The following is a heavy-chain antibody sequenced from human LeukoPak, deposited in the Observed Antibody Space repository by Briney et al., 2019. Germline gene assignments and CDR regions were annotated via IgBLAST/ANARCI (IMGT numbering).Heavy chain of an antibody. Sequence: SETLSLTCAVSGVSFDDYYWSWVRWTPGKGLEWIGEINHSGYTNDSPSLKSRVTLSIDTSRKQFSLNLRSVTVADTGIYYCTRMTAGHDYWGQGTLVTVSS. CDR3: TRMTAGHDY. CDR2: INHSGYT. J-gene: IGHJ4*02. D-gene: IGHD2-21*02. V-gene: IGHV4-34*01. CDR1: GVSFDDYY.